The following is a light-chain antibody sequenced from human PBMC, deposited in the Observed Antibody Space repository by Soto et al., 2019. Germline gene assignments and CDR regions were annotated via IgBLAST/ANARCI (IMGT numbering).Light chain of an antibody. CDR1: QDIRSD. Sequence: DIQMTQSPSSLSASVGHRVTISCLASQDIRSDLNWYQQKPVKAPKRLIYGTSGLQDGVPSRFSGSGSGTEFTLTISSLQPEDFATYFCLQQNSYPITFGQGTRLEIK. CDR2: GTS. J-gene: IGKJ5*01. V-gene: IGKV1-17*01. CDR3: LQQNSYPIT.